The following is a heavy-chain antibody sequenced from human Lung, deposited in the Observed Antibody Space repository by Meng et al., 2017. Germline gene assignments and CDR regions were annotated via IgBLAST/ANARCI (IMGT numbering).Heavy chain of an antibody. CDR3: ARGGVTTDD. J-gene: IGHJ4*02. V-gene: IGHV3-74*01. CDR2: ITGDGSST. Sequence: EVQVGESGGGLVQPGGSLRPSCAASGFTFSTHWMHWVRQAPGKGLEWVSRITGDGSSTIYADSVQGRFTMSRDNAKNTLSLQMNSLRAEDTAVYYCARGGVTTDDWGQGTLVTVSS. D-gene: IGHD4-17*01. CDR1: GFTFSTHW.